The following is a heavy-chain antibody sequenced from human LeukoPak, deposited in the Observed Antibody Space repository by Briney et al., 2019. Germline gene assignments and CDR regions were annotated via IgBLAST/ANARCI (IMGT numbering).Heavy chain of an antibody. CDR3: ARHGLWLGRSDH. Sequence: SETLSLTCTVSGASITTNNNWGWIRQPPGKGLDGNASIHYSGSTYYNPSLRSRATISMDTSKNQFSLKLSSVTAADTAVYYCARHGLWLGRSDHWGQGTLVTVSS. D-gene: IGHD6-19*01. CDR1: GASITTNNN. V-gene: IGHV4-39*01. J-gene: IGHJ4*02. CDR2: IHYSGST.